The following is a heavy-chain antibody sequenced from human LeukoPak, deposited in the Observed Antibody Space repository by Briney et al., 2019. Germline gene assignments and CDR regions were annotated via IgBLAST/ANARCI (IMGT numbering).Heavy chain of an antibody. J-gene: IGHJ4*02. CDR2: IVVGSGNT. Sequence: SVKVSCKASGFTFTSSAVQWVRQARGQRLEWIGWIVVGSGNTNYAQKFQERVTITRDMSTSTAYMELSSLRSEDTAVYYCARSEVGGYDREYYFDYWGQGTLVTVSS. D-gene: IGHD5-12*01. V-gene: IGHV1-58*01. CDR1: GFTFTSSA. CDR3: ARSEVGGYDREYYFDY.